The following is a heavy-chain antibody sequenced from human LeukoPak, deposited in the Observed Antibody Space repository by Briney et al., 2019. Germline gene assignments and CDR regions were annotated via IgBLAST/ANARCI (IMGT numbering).Heavy chain of an antibody. D-gene: IGHD6-19*01. CDR1: GYTFTSYY. V-gene: IGHV1-2*02. Sequence: ASVKVSCKASGYTFTSYYMHWVRQAPGQGLEWMGWINPNSGGTNYAQKFQGRVTMTRDTSISTAYMELSRLRSGDTAVYYCARAGYSSGWPPLGYYGMDVWGQGTTVTVSS. CDR2: INPNSGGT. CDR3: ARAGYSSGWPPLGYYGMDV. J-gene: IGHJ6*02.